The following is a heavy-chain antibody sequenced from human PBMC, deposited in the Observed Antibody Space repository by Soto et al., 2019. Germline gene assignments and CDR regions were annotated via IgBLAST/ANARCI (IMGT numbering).Heavy chain of an antibody. V-gene: IGHV4-34*01. Sequence: QVQLQQWGAGLLKPSETLSLTCAVYGGSFSGYYWSWIRLPQGKGLEWNGEINHNGSTNYHPTLKSRVTISVDTSKNQFSLKLSSVTAADTAVYYCARGITDFGDYMDVWGKGTTVTVSS. J-gene: IGHJ6*03. CDR1: GGSFSGYY. CDR3: ARGITDFGDYMDV. CDR2: INHNGST. D-gene: IGHD3-3*01.